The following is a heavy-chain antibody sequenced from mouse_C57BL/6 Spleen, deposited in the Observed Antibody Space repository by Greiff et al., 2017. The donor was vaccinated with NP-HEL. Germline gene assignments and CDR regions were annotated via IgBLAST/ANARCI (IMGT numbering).Heavy chain of an antibody. CDR2: ISSGSSTI. D-gene: IGHD2-4*01. CDR3: ARSYDYDDAMDY. CDR1: GFTFSDYG. V-gene: IGHV5-17*01. J-gene: IGHJ4*01. Sequence: DVHLVESGGGLVKPGGSLKLSCAASGFTFSDYGMHWVRQAPEKGLEWVAYISSGSSTIYYADTVKGRFTISRDNAKNTLFLQMTSLRSEDTAMYYCARSYDYDDAMDYWGQGTSVTVSS.